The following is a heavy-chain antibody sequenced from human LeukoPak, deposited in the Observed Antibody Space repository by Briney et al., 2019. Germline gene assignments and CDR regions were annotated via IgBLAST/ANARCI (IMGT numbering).Heavy chain of an antibody. D-gene: IGHD3-9*01. CDR2: IRYDGSNK. V-gene: IGHV3-30*02. CDR3: AKVQTLYYDILTGYYLDY. J-gene: IGHJ4*02. CDR1: GFTFSSYG. Sequence: GGSLRLSCAASGFTFSSYGMHWVRQAPGKGLEWVAFIRYDGSNKYYADSVKGRFTISRDNSKNTLYLQMNSLRAEDTAVYYCAKVQTLYYDILTGYYLDYWGQGTLVTVSS.